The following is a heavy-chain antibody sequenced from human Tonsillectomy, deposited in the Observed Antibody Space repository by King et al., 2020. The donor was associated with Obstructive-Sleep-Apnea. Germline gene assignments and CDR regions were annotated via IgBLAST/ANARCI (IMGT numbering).Heavy chain of an antibody. D-gene: IGHD3-16*01. CDR2: IRKKVNSYTT. V-gene: IGHV3-72*01. CDR3: ARVFGGAHYGMDV. Sequence: VQLVESGGGLVQPGGSLTLSCVASGFTFSDHYMDWLRQAPGKGLEWGGRIRKKVNSYTTEYAASVKGRFIISRDDLQRSPYLQMKGLKSDDTATYHCARVFGGAHYGMDVWGQGTSVTVSS. J-gene: IGHJ6*02. CDR1: GFTFSDHY.